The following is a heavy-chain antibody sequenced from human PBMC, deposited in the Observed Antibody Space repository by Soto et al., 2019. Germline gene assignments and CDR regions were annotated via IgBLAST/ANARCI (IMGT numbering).Heavy chain of an antibody. J-gene: IGHJ3*02. CDR1: GGSISSYY. CDR2: IYTSGST. D-gene: IGHD3-16*01. V-gene: IGHV4-4*07. CDR3: ARDRVKRLRLGDHLLGDAFDI. Sequence: SETLSLTCTVSGGSISSYYWSWIRQPAGKGLEWIGRIYTSGSTNYNPSLKSRVTMSVDTSKNQFSLKLSSVTAADTAVYYCARDRVKRLRLGDHLLGDAFDIWGQGTMVTVSS.